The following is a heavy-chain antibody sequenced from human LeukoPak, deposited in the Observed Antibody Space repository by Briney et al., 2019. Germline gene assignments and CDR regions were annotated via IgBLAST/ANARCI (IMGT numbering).Heavy chain of an antibody. CDR3: ARGGRIDYGDYGRAFDI. Sequence: SENLSLTCTVSGGSISSYYWSWIRQPPGKGLEWIGYIYYSGSTNYNPSLKSRVTISVDTSKNQFSLKLSSVTAADTAVYYCARGGRIDYGDYGRAFDIWGQGTMVTVSS. D-gene: IGHD4-17*01. CDR2: IYYSGST. V-gene: IGHV4-59*01. CDR1: GGSISSYY. J-gene: IGHJ3*02.